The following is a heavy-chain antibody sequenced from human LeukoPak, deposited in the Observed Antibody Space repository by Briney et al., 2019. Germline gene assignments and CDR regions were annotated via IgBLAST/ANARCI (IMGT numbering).Heavy chain of an antibody. Sequence: PGGSLRLSCAASGFTLSNNYMSWLRQAPGKGLEWVSTIYSGGRTHNADSVKGRFLVSRDNSKTAEYLQMHSLRAEDTAVYYCASLMLISSVTRWFDYWGQGTLVTVSS. CDR2: IYSGGRT. V-gene: IGHV3-66*01. J-gene: IGHJ4*02. CDR3: ASLMLISSVTRWFDY. CDR1: GFTLSNNY. D-gene: IGHD3-16*01.